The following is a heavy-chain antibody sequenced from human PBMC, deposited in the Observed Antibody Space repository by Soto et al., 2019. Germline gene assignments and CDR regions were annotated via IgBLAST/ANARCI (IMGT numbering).Heavy chain of an antibody. V-gene: IGHV1-69*13. D-gene: IGHD3-10*01. CDR1: GGTFSSYA. CDR2: IIPIFGTA. J-gene: IGHJ5*02. CDR3: ASSSGSYYKWFWFDL. Sequence: ASVKVSCKASGGTFSSYAISWVRQAPGQGLEWMGGIIPIFGTANYAQKFQGRVTITADESTSTAYMELSSLRSEDTAVYYCASSSGSYYKWFWFDLWGQGTLVTVSS.